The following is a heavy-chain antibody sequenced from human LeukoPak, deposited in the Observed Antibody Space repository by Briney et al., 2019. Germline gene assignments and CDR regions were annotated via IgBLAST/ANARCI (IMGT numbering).Heavy chain of an antibody. D-gene: IGHD2-2*01. V-gene: IGHV4-34*01. CDR2: INHSGST. J-gene: IGHJ4*02. CDR1: GGSFSGYY. Sequence: SETLSLTCAVYGGSFSGYYWSWIRQPPGKGLEWIGEINHSGSTNYNPSLKRRVTISVDTSKNQFSLKLSSVTAADTAVYYCARGRRQEYCSSTSCPSLFDYWGQGTLVTVSS. CDR3: ARGRRQEYCSSTSCPSLFDY.